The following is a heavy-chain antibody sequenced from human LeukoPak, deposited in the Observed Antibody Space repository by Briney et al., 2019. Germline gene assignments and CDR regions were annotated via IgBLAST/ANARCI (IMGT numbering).Heavy chain of an antibody. Sequence: GGSLRLSCAASGFTFSSYAMSWVRQAPGKGLEWVSAISGSGGSTYYADSVKGRFTISRDNSKNTLYLQMNSLRAEDTAVYYCAKDQEYYYDSSGYWVDWGQGTRATVSS. CDR3: AKDQEYYYDSSGYWVD. V-gene: IGHV3-23*01. CDR2: ISGSGGST. J-gene: IGHJ4*02. D-gene: IGHD3-22*01. CDR1: GFTFSSYA.